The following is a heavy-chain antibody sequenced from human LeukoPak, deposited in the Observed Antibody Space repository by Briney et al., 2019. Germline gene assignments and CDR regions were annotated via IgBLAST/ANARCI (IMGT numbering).Heavy chain of an antibody. CDR3: AAVAYCGGGCYAMDY. CDR2: IYHSGST. J-gene: IGHJ4*02. V-gene: IGHV4-38-2*01. CDR1: GYSISSGYY. D-gene: IGHD2-21*02. Sequence: SETLSLTCVVSGYSISSGYYWGWIRQPPGKGLEWIGRIYHSGSTYYHPSLKRRVTISVDTSKNQFSLKLSSVTAADTAVYYCAAVAYCGGGCYAMDYWGQGTLVTVCS.